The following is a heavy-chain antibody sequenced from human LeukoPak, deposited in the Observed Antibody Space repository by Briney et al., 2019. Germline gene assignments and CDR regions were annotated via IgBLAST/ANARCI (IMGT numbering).Heavy chain of an antibody. CDR2: IKGDGSHT. V-gene: IGHV3-74*01. D-gene: IGHD6-19*01. J-gene: IGHJ4*02. Sequence: GGSLRLSCAASGFTFSSYWMHWVRQAPGKGLVWVSRIKGDGSHTIYADSVKGRFTISRDNAKNSLYLQMNSLRAEDTAVYYCARHDSHQYSSGWYWGQGTLVTVSS. CDR1: GFTFSSYW. CDR3: ARHDSHQYSSGWY.